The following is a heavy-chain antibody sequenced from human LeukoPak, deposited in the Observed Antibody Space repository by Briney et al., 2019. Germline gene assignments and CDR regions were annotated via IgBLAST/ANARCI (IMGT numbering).Heavy chain of an antibody. CDR3: ARILQYERVATIRVFDY. V-gene: IGHV3-21*01. CDR2: ISSSSSYI. J-gene: IGHJ4*02. CDR1: GFTFSSYS. Sequence: GRSLRLSCAASGFTFSSYSMNWVRQTPGKGLEWVSSISSSSSYIYYADSVKGRFTISRDNAKNSLYLQMNSLRAEDTAVYYCARILQYERVATIRVFDYWGQGTLVTVSS. D-gene: IGHD5-12*01.